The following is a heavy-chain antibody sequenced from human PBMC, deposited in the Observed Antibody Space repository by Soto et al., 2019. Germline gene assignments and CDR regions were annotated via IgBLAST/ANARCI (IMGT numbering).Heavy chain of an antibody. CDR2: MNPNSGNT. J-gene: IGHJ4*02. CDR1: GYTFTSYD. CDR3: ARKSRVAARPGTAFFDY. V-gene: IGHV1-8*01. D-gene: IGHD6-6*01. Sequence: ASVKVSCKASGYTFTSYDINWVRQATGQGLEWMGWMNPNSGNTGYAQKYQGRVTMTRNTSISTAYMELSSLRSEDTAVYYCARKSRVAARPGTAFFDYGGQGTLVTVSS.